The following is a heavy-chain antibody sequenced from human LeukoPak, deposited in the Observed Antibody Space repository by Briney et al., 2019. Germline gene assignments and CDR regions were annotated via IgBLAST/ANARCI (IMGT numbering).Heavy chain of an antibody. D-gene: IGHD3-3*02. Sequence: ASVKVSCKASGFTFTSSAMQWVRQARGQRLEWIGWIVVGSGNTNYAQKFQERVTITRDMSTSTAYMELSSLRSEDTAVYYCAADSHVWYGSHAFDIWGQGTMVTVSS. CDR3: AADSHVWYGSHAFDI. J-gene: IGHJ3*02. CDR1: GFTFTSSA. CDR2: IVVGSGNT. V-gene: IGHV1-58*02.